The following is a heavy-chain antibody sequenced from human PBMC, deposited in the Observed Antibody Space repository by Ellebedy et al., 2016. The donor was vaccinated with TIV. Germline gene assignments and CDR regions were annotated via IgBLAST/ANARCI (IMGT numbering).Heavy chain of an antibody. CDR3: ARVVVVAATLYYYYGMDI. Sequence: SQTLSLTXAISGDSVSSNSAAWNWIRQSPSRGLEWLGRTYYRSKWYNDYAVSVKSRITINPDTSKNQFSLQLNSVTPEDTAVYYCARVVVVAATLYYYYGMDIWGQGTTVTVSS. D-gene: IGHD2-15*01. J-gene: IGHJ6*02. CDR2: TYYRSKWYN. CDR1: GDSVSSNSAA. V-gene: IGHV6-1*01.